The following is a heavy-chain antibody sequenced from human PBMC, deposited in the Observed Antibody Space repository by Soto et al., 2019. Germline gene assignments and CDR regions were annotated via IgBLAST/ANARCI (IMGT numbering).Heavy chain of an antibody. CDR2: INSDGSST. D-gene: IGHD3-3*01. CDR3: ALSSDFWSGYYPI. CDR1: GFTFSSYW. J-gene: IGHJ4*02. Sequence: GGSLRLSCAASGFTFSSYWMHWVRQAPGKGLVWVSRINSDGSSTSYADSVKGRFTISRDNAKNTLYLQMNSLRAEDTAVYYCALSSDFWSGYYPIWGQGTLVTVSS. V-gene: IGHV3-74*01.